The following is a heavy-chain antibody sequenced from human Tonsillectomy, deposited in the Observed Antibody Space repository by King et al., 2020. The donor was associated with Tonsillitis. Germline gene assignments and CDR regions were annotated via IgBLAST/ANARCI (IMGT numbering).Heavy chain of an antibody. CDR1: GFTFSTYS. V-gene: IGHV3-30*04. CDR3: ARDPNLEWSHHHYYYGMDV. CDR2: ISYDGSNE. Sequence: VQLVESGGGVVQPGRSLRLSCAASGFTFSTYSMHWVRQAPGKGLEWVAVISYDGSNEYYADSVKGRFTIFRDNSRNTLYLQMNRLRAEDTAVYYCARDPNLEWSHHHYYYGMDVWGQGTTITVSS. J-gene: IGHJ6*02. D-gene: IGHD3-3*01.